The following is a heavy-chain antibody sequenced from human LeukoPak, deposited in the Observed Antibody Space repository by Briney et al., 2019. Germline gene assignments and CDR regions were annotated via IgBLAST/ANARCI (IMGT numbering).Heavy chain of an antibody. J-gene: IGHJ4*02. CDR3: ARVGVVQYHFDY. D-gene: IGHD3-16*01. CDR1: GFTLSTYW. CDR2: INPDGTIT. V-gene: IGHV3-74*01. Sequence: GGSLRLSCAASGFTLSTYWMHWVRQAPGRGLVWVSRINPDGTITSYADSVKGRFTISRDNAKNTLYLQMNSLRAEDTAVYYCARVGVVQYHFDYWGQGNLVTVSS.